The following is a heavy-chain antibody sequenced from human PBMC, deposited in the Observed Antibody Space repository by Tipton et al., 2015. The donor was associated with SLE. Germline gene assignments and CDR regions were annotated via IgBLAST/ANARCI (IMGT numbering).Heavy chain of an antibody. CDR1: GGTFSSFA. CDR3: ATVFGIDAFDI. Sequence: VQLVQSGAEVKKPGSSVKASCKASGGTFSSFAISWVRQAPGQGLEWMGGIIPIFGTANCAQKFQGRVTITADKSTTTAYMELSSLRSEDTAVYYCATVFGIDAFDIWGQGTMVTVSS. CDR2: IIPIFGTA. D-gene: IGHD3-3*01. J-gene: IGHJ3*02. V-gene: IGHV1-69*06.